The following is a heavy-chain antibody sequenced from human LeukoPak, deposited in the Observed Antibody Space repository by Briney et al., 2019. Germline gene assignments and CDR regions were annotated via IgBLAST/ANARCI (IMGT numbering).Heavy chain of an antibody. V-gene: IGHV3-53*01. Sequence: GGSLRLSCAASGFTVSSNYMSWVRQAPGKGLEWVSIIYSGGSTFYADSVKGRFTISRDNSKNTLYPQMNSLRAEDTAVYYCARRAMVDYWGQGTLVTVSS. D-gene: IGHD5-18*01. CDR2: IYSGGST. J-gene: IGHJ4*02. CDR3: ARRAMVDY. CDR1: GFTVSSNY.